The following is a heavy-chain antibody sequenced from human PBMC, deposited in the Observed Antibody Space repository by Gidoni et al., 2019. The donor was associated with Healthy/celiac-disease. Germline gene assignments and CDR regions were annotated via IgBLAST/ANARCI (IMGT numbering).Heavy chain of an antibody. V-gene: IGHV1-18*04. D-gene: IGHD3-22*01. CDR3: ARDLFPLYYDSSGYLFDY. J-gene: IGHJ4*02. Sequence: QVQLVQSGAEVKKPGASVKVSCKASGYTFTSYGISWVRQAPGQGLEWMGWISAYNGNTNYAQKLQGRVTMTTDTSTSTAYMELRSLRSDDTAVYYCARDLFPLYYDSSGYLFDYWGQGTLVTVSS. CDR2: ISAYNGNT. CDR1: GYTFTSYG.